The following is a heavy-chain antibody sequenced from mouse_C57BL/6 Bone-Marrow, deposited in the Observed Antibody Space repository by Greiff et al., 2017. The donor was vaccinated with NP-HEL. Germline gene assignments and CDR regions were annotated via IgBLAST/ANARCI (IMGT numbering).Heavy chain of an antibody. CDR2: INPNNGGT. J-gene: IGHJ4*01. Sequence: EVQLQQSGPELVKPGASVKISCKASGYTFTDYYMNWVKQSHGKSLEWIGDINPNNGGTSYNQKFKGKATLTVDKSSSTAYMELRSLTSEDSAVYYCARRGYGNYGGEAMDYWGQGTSVTVSS. CDR1: GYTFTDYY. CDR3: ARRGYGNYGGEAMDY. V-gene: IGHV1-26*01. D-gene: IGHD2-10*02.